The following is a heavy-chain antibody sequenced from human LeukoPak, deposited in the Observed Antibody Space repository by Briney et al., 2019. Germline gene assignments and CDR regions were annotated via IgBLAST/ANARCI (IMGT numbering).Heavy chain of an antibody. D-gene: IGHD3-22*01. CDR1: GYTFTSYY. J-gene: IGHJ3*02. CDR2: INPSGGST. CDR3: ARAGLWDFYDSSGYHNGAFDI. V-gene: IGHV1-46*01. Sequence: ASVKVSCKASGYTFTSYYMHWVRQAPGQGLEWMGIINPSGGSTSYAQKFQGRVTMTRDMSTSTVYMELSRLRSDDTAVYYCARAGLWDFYDSSGYHNGAFDIWGQGTMVTVSS.